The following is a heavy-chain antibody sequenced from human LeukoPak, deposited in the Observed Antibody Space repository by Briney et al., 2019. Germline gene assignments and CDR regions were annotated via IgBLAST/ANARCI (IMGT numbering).Heavy chain of an antibody. CDR3: ARDLAPANYGDLEPVDS. D-gene: IGHD4-17*01. V-gene: IGHV3-30*03. CDR1: GFTFSTYG. Sequence: GESLTLSCAASGFTFSTYGMHWVRQPPGKGLDCVAVISHDENNKYYADFVKGRFTISRDNSRNTLYLQMNSLRREDTAVYYCARDLAPANYGDLEPVDSWGQGTLVTVSS. CDR2: ISHDENNK. J-gene: IGHJ4*02.